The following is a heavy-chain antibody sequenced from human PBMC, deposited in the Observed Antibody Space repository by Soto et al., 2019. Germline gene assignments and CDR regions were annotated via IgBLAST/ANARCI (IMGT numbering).Heavy chain of an antibody. CDR1: GGSFSGYY. Sequence: QVHLQQWGAGLLKPSETLSLTCAVYGGSFSGYYWSWIRQPPGKGLEWIGEINIGGRSNYNPSRKSRGSRTVGTSNNQFSLKLATVTAENPAVYYCARGRGFGYTQNWCFDLWGRDTLVNVFS. J-gene: IGHJ2*01. CDR2: INIGGRS. V-gene: IGHV4-34*01. D-gene: IGHD5-12*01. CDR3: ARGRGFGYTQNWCFDL.